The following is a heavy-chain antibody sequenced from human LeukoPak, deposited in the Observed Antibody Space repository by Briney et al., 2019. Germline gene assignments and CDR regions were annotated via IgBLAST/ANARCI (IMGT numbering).Heavy chain of an antibody. Sequence: GASVKVSCKASGGTFSSYAISWVRQAPGEGLEWMGGIIHIFRTANYAQKFQGRVTITADESTSTAYMELSSLRSEDTAVYYCARGHYDSSGYSGYYYYMDVWGKGTTVTISS. CDR1: GGTFSSYA. CDR2: IIHIFRTA. V-gene: IGHV1-69*13. J-gene: IGHJ6*03. D-gene: IGHD3-22*01. CDR3: ARGHYDSSGYSGYYYYMDV.